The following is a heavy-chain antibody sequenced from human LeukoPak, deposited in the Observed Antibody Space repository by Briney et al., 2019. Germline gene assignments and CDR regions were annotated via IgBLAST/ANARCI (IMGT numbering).Heavy chain of an antibody. Sequence: QPGGSLRLSCAASGFTFSSYAMTWVRQAPGKGLEWVSFISQSGGRSTDYADSVKGRFTISRDNSKNTLYLQMNSLRAEDTAVYFCATWGDYGDFVAFEYWGQGTLVTVSS. CDR3: ATWGDYGDFVAFEY. CDR1: GFTFSSYA. D-gene: IGHD4-17*01. J-gene: IGHJ4*02. CDR2: ISQSGGRST. V-gene: IGHV3-23*01.